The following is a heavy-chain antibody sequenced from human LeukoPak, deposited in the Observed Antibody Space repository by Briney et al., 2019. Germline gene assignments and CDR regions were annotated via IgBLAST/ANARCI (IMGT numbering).Heavy chain of an antibody. V-gene: IGHV1-46*01. D-gene: IGHD5-24*01. J-gene: IGHJ4*02. CDR3: AREMATNPYDY. Sequence: EASVKVSCKASGYTFTSYCMHWVRQAPGQGLEWVGIINPSGGSTSYAQKFQGRVTMTRDTSTSTVYMELSSLRSEDTAVYYCAREMATNPYDYWGQGTLVTVSS. CDR2: INPSGGST. CDR1: GYTFTSYC.